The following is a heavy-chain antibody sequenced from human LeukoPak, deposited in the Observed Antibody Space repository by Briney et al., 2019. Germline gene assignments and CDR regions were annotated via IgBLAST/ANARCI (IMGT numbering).Heavy chain of an antibody. CDR3: ARAPRRYSYGYFDY. CDR1: GGSISSSSYY. CDR2: IYYSGST. J-gene: IGHJ4*02. D-gene: IGHD5-18*01. V-gene: IGHV4-39*07. Sequence: SETLSLTCTVSGGSISSSSYYWGWIRQPPGKGLEWIGSIYYSGSTNYNPSLKSRVTISVDTSKNQFSLKLSSVTAADTAVYYCARAPRRYSYGYFDYWGQGTLVTVSS.